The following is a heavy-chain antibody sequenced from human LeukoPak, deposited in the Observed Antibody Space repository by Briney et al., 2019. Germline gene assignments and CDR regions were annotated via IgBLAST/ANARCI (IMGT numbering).Heavy chain of an antibody. V-gene: IGHV3-33*08. Sequence: GGSLRLSCAASGFTFSNAWMNWVRQAPGKGLEWVAGIWYDGSNEDYADSVKGRFTISRDNSKNTLYLQMNSLRVEDTAVYYCARDGQNGSPYAMDVWGQGTTVTVSS. CDR2: IWYDGSNE. CDR1: GFTFSNAW. D-gene: IGHD3-10*01. J-gene: IGHJ6*02. CDR3: ARDGQNGSPYAMDV.